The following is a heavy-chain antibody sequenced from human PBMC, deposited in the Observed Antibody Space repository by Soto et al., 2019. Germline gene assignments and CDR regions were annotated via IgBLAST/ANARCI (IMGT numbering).Heavy chain of an antibody. Sequence: GESLKISCKGSGYSFSTYWIGWVRQMPGKGLEWMGIIYPGDSDTRYSPSFQGQVTISADKSIDTAYLQWSSLKASDTAMYYCARLGGAARPDYYYGMDVWGQGTTVTVSS. CDR3: ARLGGAARPDYYYGMDV. CDR1: GYSFSTYW. D-gene: IGHD6-6*01. CDR2: IYPGDSDT. J-gene: IGHJ6*02. V-gene: IGHV5-51*01.